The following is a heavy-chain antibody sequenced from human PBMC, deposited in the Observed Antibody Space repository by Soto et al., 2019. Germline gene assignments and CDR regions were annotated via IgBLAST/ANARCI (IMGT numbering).Heavy chain of an antibody. CDR3: AKEGATRHLDY. V-gene: IGHV3-23*01. D-gene: IGHD6-6*01. CDR1: GFTFNYA. CDR2: ISANGRNA. J-gene: IGHJ4*02. Sequence: LRLSFAASGFTFNYAMNWIRQAPGKGLEWLSSISANGRNAYYADSVKGRFTISRDRSKNTLYLQMNSLRGEDTAVYYCAKEGATRHLDYWGQGTMVTVSS.